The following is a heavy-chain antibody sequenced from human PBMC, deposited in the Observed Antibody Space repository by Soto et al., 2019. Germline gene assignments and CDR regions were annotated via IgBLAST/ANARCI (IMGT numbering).Heavy chain of an antibody. J-gene: IGHJ4*02. CDR3: ESAPTTVVTPYYFDY. V-gene: IGHV3-30-3*01. CDR1: GFTFSSYA. Sequence: QVQLVESGGGVVQPGGSLRLSCAGSGFTFSSYAMHWVRHAPGKGLAWVAVISYDGSNKYYADSVKGRFTISRDNSKNTRYLQLHSLRAEDTAVYYCESAPTTVVTPYYFDYWGQGTLVTVSS. CDR2: ISYDGSNK. D-gene: IGHD2-21*02.